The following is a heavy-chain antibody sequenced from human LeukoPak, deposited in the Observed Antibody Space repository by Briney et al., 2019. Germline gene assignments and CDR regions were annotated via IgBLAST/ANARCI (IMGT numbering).Heavy chain of an antibody. Sequence: GGSLRLSCAASGFTFSSYAMHWVRQAPGKGLEWVAVISYDGSNKYYADSVKGRFTISRDNSKNTLYLQMNSLRAEDTAVYYCAKDPIAAADVDYWGQGTLVTVSS. V-gene: IGHV3-30-3*01. CDR1: GFTFSSYA. D-gene: IGHD6-13*01. CDR2: ISYDGSNK. CDR3: AKDPIAAADVDY. J-gene: IGHJ4*02.